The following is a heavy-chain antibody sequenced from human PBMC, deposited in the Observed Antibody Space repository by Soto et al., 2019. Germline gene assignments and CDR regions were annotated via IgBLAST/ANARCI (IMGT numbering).Heavy chain of an antibody. D-gene: IGHD6-19*01. J-gene: IGHJ4*02. V-gene: IGHV4-38-2*01. CDR2: ISHSGTT. CDR1: GDSISSGYH. Sequence: SETLSLTCAVSGDSISSGYHWAWIRQPPGKGLEWVASISHSGTTYYNPSLTSRVTISVDTSKNQFSLKLSSVTAADTAVYYCARYIAVAGTYFDYWGQGTLVTVSS. CDR3: ARYIAVAGTYFDY.